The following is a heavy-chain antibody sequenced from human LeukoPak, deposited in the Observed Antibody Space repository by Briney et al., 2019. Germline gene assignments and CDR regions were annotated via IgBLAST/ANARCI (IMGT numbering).Heavy chain of an antibody. Sequence: GGTLRLSCAASGFTFSSYGMSWVRQAPGKGLEWVAFIRYDGSNKYYADSVKGRFTISRDNAKKSQYLQMNSLRADDTAVYYCARAHTYDYDSSGLHWGQGTLVTVSS. D-gene: IGHD3-22*01. CDR2: IRYDGSNK. V-gene: IGHV3-30*02. CDR1: GFTFSSYG. J-gene: IGHJ4*02. CDR3: ARAHTYDYDSSGLH.